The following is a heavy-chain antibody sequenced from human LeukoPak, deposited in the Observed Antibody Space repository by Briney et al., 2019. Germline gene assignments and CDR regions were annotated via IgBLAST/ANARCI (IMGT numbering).Heavy chain of an antibody. D-gene: IGHD3-3*01. CDR2: IIPIFGTA. CDR1: GGTFSSYA. CDR3: ARSRFLEWLPDYYYYYMDV. J-gene: IGHJ6*03. Sequence: SVKFSCKASGGTFSSYAISWVRQAPGQGLEWMGGIIPIFGTANYAQKFQGRVTITTDESTSTAYMELSSLRSEDTAVYYCARSRFLEWLPDYYYYYMDVWGKGTTVTVSS. V-gene: IGHV1-69*05.